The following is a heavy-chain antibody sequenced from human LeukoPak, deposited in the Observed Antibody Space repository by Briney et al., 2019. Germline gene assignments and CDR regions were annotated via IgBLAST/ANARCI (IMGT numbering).Heavy chain of an antibody. Sequence: GGSLRLSCAASGFTFSTYWMSWVRQAPGKGLEWVGNIKQDGSEKYYVDSVKGRFTISRDNAKNSLYLQMNSLRVEDTAVYYCARWKYYGSGSYYYPAFDYWGQGTLVTVSS. J-gene: IGHJ4*02. V-gene: IGHV3-7*01. CDR1: GFTFSTYW. D-gene: IGHD3-10*01. CDR3: ARWKYYGSGSYYYPAFDY. CDR2: IKQDGSEK.